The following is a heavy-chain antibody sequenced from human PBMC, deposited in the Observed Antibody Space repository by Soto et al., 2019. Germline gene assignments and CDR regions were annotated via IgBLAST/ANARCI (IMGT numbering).Heavy chain of an antibody. J-gene: IGHJ4*02. Sequence: DAQLVESGGGLVQPGRSLRLSCVASGFTFDDYAIHWVRQAPGKGLEWVSGISWNGAATGYADSVKGRFTISSDNAKNSLYLQMSSLRTEDTAIYYCANLPLYGSGFDCWGQGTLVTVSS. CDR1: GFTFDDYA. D-gene: IGHD3-10*01. CDR2: ISWNGAAT. V-gene: IGHV3-9*01. CDR3: ANLPLYGSGFDC.